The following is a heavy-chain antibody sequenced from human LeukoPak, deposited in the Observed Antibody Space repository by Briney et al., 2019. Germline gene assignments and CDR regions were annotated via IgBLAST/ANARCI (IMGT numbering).Heavy chain of an antibody. D-gene: IGHD7-27*01. V-gene: IGHV3-23*01. Sequence: PGGSLRLSCAASGFTFSSYAMSWVRQAPGKGLEWVSTISGSDGSTYYADSVKGRFTISRDNSKNTLYLQMNSLRAEDTAVYYCAKDQTNWGPLTLDYWGQGTLVTVSS. CDR1: GFTFSSYA. CDR3: AKDQTNWGPLTLDY. J-gene: IGHJ4*02. CDR2: ISGSDGST.